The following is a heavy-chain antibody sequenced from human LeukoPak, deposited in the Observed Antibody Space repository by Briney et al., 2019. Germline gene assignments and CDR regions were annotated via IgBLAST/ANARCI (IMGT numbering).Heavy chain of an antibody. D-gene: IGHD3-16*02. CDR1: GGSISSYY. J-gene: IGHJ4*02. Sequence: ETLSLTCTVSGGSISSYYWSWVRQAPGKGLEWVSAISGSGGSTYYADSVKGRFTISRDNSKNTLYLRMNSLRAEDTAVYYCAKDLRLGELSLFEDYWGQGTLVTVSS. CDR3: AKDLRLGELSLFEDY. CDR2: ISGSGGST. V-gene: IGHV3-23*01.